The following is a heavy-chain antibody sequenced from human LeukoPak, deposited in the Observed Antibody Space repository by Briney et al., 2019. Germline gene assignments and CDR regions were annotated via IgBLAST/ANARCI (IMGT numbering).Heavy chain of an antibody. D-gene: IGHD6-19*01. CDR3: ARGASPLYSSGRHDAFDI. V-gene: IGHV3-30*04. CDR2: ISYDGSNK. CDR1: GFTFSSYA. J-gene: IGHJ3*02. Sequence: PGGSLRLSCAASGFTFSSYAMHWVRQAPGKGLEWVAVISYDGSNKYYADSVKGRFTISRDNSKNTLYLQMNSLRAEDTAVYYCARGASPLYSSGRHDAFDIWGQGTMVTVSS.